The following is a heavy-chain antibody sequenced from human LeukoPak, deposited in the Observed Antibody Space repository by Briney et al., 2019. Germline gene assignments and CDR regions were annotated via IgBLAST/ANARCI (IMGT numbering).Heavy chain of an antibody. V-gene: IGHV4-61*02. J-gene: IGHJ6*03. CDR3: ARGSGGSCYSSYCYYYMDV. D-gene: IGHD2-15*01. CDR1: GGSISSGSSY. CDR2: IYASGST. Sequence: SETLSLTCTVSGGSISSGSSYWSWIRQPAGKGLEWIGRIYASGSTNFNPSLKSRVTISVDTSKNQFSLKLSSVTAADTAVYYCARGSGGSCYSSYCYYYMDVWGKGTTVTVSS.